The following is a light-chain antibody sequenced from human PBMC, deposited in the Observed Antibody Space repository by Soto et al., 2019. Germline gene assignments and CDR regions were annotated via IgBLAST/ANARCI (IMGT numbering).Light chain of an antibody. CDR1: SSDVGGYNY. CDR3: QSDKTSDTWV. V-gene: IGLV2-14*01. J-gene: IGLJ3*02. Sequence: QSALTQPASVSGAPGQSITISCTGTSSDVGGYNYVSWYQQYPGNAPKLIIYEVTNRPSGVSNRFSGSKAGNTASLTIAGLQTEDEADYYCQSDKTSDTWVFGGGTKLTVL. CDR2: EVT.